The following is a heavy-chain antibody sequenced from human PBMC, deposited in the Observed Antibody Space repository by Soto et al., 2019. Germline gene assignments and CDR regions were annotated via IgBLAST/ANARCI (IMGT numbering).Heavy chain of an antibody. Sequence: GGSLRLSCTASGFNFDDYAMHWVRQAPGKGLEWVSGIGWSSWDSGNMAYADSVKGRFTISRDTAKNSLYLQMNSLRREDTALYYCVKDMSRSSSAFHYWGQGTLVTVSS. J-gene: IGHJ4*02. D-gene: IGHD6-6*01. V-gene: IGHV3-9*01. CDR3: VKDMSRSSSAFHY. CDR1: GFNFDDYA. CDR2: IGWSSWDSGNM.